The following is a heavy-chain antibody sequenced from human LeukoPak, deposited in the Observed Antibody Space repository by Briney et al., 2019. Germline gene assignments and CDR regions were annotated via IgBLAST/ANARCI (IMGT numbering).Heavy chain of an antibody. Sequence: ASVKVSCKASGYTFTGYYMHWVRQAPGQGLEWMGWINPNSGGTNYAQKFQGRVTMTRDTSISTAYMELSRLRSDDTAVYYCAGEGAAAGYYYYYGMDVWGQGTTVTVSS. CDR2: INPNSGGT. J-gene: IGHJ6*02. V-gene: IGHV1-2*02. CDR1: GYTFTGYY. D-gene: IGHD6-13*01. CDR3: AGEGAAAGYYYYYGMDV.